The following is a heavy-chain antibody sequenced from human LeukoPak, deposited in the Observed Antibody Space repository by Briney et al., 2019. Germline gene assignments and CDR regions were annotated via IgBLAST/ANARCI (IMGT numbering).Heavy chain of an antibody. CDR1: GFTFSSYG. D-gene: IGHD3-10*01. CDR2: IWYDGSNK. V-gene: IGHV3-33*01. CDR3: ARDGGRELLVWAHDY. Sequence: GGSLRLSCAASGFTFSSYGMHWVRQAPGKGLEWVAVIWYDGSNKYYADSVKGRFTISRDNSKNTLYLQMNSLRAEDTAVYYCARDGGRELLVWAHDYWGQGTLVTVSS. J-gene: IGHJ4*02.